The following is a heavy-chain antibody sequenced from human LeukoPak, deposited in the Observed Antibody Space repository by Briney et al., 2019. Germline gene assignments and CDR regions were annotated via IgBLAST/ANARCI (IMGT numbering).Heavy chain of an antibody. CDR2: MYSGGTT. CDR1: DGSINGYY. Sequence: PSETLSLTCTVSDGSINGYYWSWIRQPPGKGLDWIGYMYSGGTTNYSPSLKSRVTISEDTSKNQFSLKLTSVTAADTAVYYCARVLSSGYFEDNWGQGTLVTVSS. D-gene: IGHD3-22*01. CDR3: ARVLSSGYFEDN. J-gene: IGHJ4*02. V-gene: IGHV4-59*12.